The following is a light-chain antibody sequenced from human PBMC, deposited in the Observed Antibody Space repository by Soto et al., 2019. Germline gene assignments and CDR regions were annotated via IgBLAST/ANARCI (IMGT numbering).Light chain of an antibody. Sequence: EIVLTQSPGTLSLSPGERATLSCRASQSVHSYYLAWYQQKSGRAPRLLIYGASTRATGIPDRFSGSGSGTDFTLTISRLEPEDFAVYYCQQYVCPPITSGQGTRLEIK. V-gene: IGKV3-20*01. CDR3: QQYVCPPIT. J-gene: IGKJ5*01. CDR2: GAS. CDR1: QSVHSYY.